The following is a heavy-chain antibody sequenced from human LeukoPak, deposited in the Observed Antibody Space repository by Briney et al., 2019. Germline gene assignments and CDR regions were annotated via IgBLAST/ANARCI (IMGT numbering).Heavy chain of an antibody. D-gene: IGHD1-26*01. J-gene: IGHJ3*02. CDR2: ISSSSSYI. Sequence: GGSLRLSCAASGFTFSSYSMNWVRQAPGKGLEWVSSISSSSSYIYYADSVKGRFTISRDNAKNSLYLQMNSLRAEDTAVYYCARPTTSWSDAFDIWGQGTMVTVSS. V-gene: IGHV3-21*01. CDR1: GFTFSSYS. CDR3: ARPTTSWSDAFDI.